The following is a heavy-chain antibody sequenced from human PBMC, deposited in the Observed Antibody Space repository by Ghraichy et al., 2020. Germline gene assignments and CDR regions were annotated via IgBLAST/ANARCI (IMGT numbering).Heavy chain of an antibody. CDR2: MYADGSA. D-gene: IGHD6-13*01. V-gene: IGHV3-53*01. Sequence: GGSLRLSCAASGFNVGSLYMSWVRQAPGKGLEWVSVMYADGSAYHADSVKGRFTTSRDDSRNILFLQMNNLRVDDTAMYYCTRIPIAAPGMPHDAFDFWGQGTMVTVSS. CDR3: TRIPIAAPGMPHDAFDF. CDR1: GFNVGSLY. J-gene: IGHJ3*01.